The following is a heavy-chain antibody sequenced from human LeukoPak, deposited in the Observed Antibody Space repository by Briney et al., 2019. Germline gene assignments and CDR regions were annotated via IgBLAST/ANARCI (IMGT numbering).Heavy chain of an antibody. J-gene: IGHJ6*03. V-gene: IGHV3-21*04. CDR3: AKNGERGAYCTGGTCYPYFYYYMDV. CDR2: ISSSSSYI. Sequence: PGGSLRLSCAASGFTFSSYSMNWVRPAPGKGLEWVSSISSSSSYIYYADSVKGRFTISRDNAKNSLYLQMNSLRAEDTAIYYCAKNGERGAYCTGGTCYPYFYYYMDVWGKGTTVTI. D-gene: IGHD2-15*01. CDR1: GFTFSSYS.